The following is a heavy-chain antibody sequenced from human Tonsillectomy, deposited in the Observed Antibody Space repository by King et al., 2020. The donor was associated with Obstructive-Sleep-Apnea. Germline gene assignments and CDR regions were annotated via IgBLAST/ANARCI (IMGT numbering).Heavy chain of an antibody. CDR2: INPSGGST. CDR3: ARDRNDYGDYNGMDV. CDR1: GYTFTSYY. D-gene: IGHD4-17*01. Sequence: VQLVESGAEVKKPGASVKVSCKASGYTFTSYYMHWVRQAPGQGLEWMGIINPSGGSTSYAQKFQGRVTMTRDTSTRTVYMELGSLRSEDTAVYYCARDRNDYGDYNGMDVWGQGTTVTVSS. J-gene: IGHJ6*02. V-gene: IGHV1-46*01.